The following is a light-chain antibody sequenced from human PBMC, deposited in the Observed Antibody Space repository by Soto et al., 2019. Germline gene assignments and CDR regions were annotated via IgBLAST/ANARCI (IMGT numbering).Light chain of an antibody. V-gene: IGLV2-11*01. CDR1: SSDVGTYDY. Sequence: QSVLTQPRAVSGSPGLSVTISCTGTSSDVGTYDYVSWYQQHPGKAPKLMIYDVSQRPSGVPDRFSGSKSGNTASLTISGLQAEDEADYYCQSYDSSLSDVVFGGGTKLTVL. CDR3: QSYDSSLSDVV. CDR2: DVS. J-gene: IGLJ2*01.